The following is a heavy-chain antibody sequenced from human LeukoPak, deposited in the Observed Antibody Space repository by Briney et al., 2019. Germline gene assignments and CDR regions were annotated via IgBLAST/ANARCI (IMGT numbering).Heavy chain of an antibody. CDR3: ARGYSYGQY. D-gene: IGHD5-18*01. CDR1: GGTSSSYA. V-gene: IGHV1-69*06. CDR2: IIPIFGTA. Sequence: AASVKVSCKASGGTSSSYAISWVRQAPGQGLEWMGGIIPIFGTANYAQKFQGRVTITADKSTSTAYMELSSLRSEDTAVYYCARGYSYGQYWGQGTLVTVSS. J-gene: IGHJ4*02.